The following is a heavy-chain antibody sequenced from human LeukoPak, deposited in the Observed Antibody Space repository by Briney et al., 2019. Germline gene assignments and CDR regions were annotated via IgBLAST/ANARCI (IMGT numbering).Heavy chain of an antibody. Sequence: GGSLRLSCAASGSTFTSYWMTWVRQAPGKGLEWVANIKQDGSEKYYVDSVKGRFTISRDNAKNSLYLQVNSLRAEDTAVYHCARAFGDFWSGYYPSYYNYYMDVWGKGTTVTVSS. CDR1: GSTFTSYW. V-gene: IGHV3-7*01. J-gene: IGHJ6*03. CDR2: IKQDGSEK. D-gene: IGHD3-3*01. CDR3: ARAFGDFWSGYYPSYYNYYMDV.